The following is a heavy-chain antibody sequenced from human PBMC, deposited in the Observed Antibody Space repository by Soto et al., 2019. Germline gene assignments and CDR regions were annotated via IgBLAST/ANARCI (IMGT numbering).Heavy chain of an antibody. V-gene: IGHV1-58*01. Sequence: GASVKVSCKASGFTFTSSAVQRVRQPRGQRLEWIGWIVVGSGNTNYAQRFQERVTITRDMSTSTAYMELSSLRSEDTAVYYCAAGNYQSRPQTSAFDIWGQGTMVTVSS. D-gene: IGHD4-4*01. J-gene: IGHJ3*02. CDR3: AAGNYQSRPQTSAFDI. CDR1: GFTFTSSA. CDR2: IVVGSGNT.